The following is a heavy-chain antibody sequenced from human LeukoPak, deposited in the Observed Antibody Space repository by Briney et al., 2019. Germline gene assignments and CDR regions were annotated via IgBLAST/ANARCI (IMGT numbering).Heavy chain of an antibody. CDR2: ISSSSSYI. J-gene: IGHJ4*02. CDR1: GFTFSSYS. CDR3: ARDGDYGDYTYYFDY. V-gene: IGHV3-21*01. D-gene: IGHD4-17*01. Sequence: GGSLRLSCAASGFTFSSYSMNWVRQAPGKGLEWVSSISSSSSYIYYADSVKGRFTISRDNAKDSLYLQMNSLRAEDTAVYYCARDGDYGDYTYYFDYWGQGTLVTVSS.